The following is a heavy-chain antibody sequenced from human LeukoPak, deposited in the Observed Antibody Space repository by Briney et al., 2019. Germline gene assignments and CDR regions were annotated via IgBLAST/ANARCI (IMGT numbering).Heavy chain of an antibody. CDR1: GGSITSSDYF. V-gene: IGHV4-39*01. D-gene: IGHD6-19*01. CDR3: ARHGYSSGRYVDC. CDR2: IYYSGTT. Sequence: SETLSLTCTVSGGSITSSDYFWGWIRQPPGKGLEWIGSIYYSGTTYYNPSLKSRVTISVDTSNNQFSLKLSSVTAADTSVYYCARHGYSSGRYVDCWGQGTLVTVSS. J-gene: IGHJ4*02.